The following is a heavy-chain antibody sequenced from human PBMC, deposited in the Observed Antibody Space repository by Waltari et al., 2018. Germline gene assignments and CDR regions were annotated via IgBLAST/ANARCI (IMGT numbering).Heavy chain of an antibody. CDR2: IYYSVST. J-gene: IGHJ4*02. D-gene: IGHD1-1*01. Sequence: QLQLQESGPGLVKPSETLSLTCTVSGGSISSSSYYWGWIRQPPGKGLEWIGSIYYSVSTYYNPSLKSRFTISVDTSKNQFSLKLSSVTAADTAVYYCARAATGTKGGFDYWGQGTLVTVSS. CDR1: GGSISSSSYY. V-gene: IGHV4-39*07. CDR3: ARAATGTKGGFDY.